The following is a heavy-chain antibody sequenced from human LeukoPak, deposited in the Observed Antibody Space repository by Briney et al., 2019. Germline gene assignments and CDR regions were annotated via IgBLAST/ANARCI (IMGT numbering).Heavy chain of an antibody. Sequence: SETLSLTCTVSGGSISSYYWSWIRQPPGKGLEWIGYIYYSGSTNYNPSLKSRVTISVDTSKNQFSLKLSSVTAADTAVYYCAGGYCSSTGCDKSAVDYWGQGTLVTVSS. CDR2: IYYSGST. D-gene: IGHD2-2*01. CDR1: GGSISSYY. CDR3: AGGYCSSTGCDKSAVDY. V-gene: IGHV4-59*08. J-gene: IGHJ4*02.